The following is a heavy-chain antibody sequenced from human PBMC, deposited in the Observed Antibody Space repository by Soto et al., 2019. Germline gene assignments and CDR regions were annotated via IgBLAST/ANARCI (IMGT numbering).Heavy chain of an antibody. CDR2: IIPIFGTA. V-gene: IGHV1-69*13. D-gene: IGHD6-13*01. CDR1: GGTFSSYA. Sequence: SVKVSCKASGGTFSSYAISWVRQAPGQGLEWMGGIIPIFGTANYAQKFQGRVTITADESTSTAYMELSSLRSEDTAVYYCVHSYSSSWYYDYWGQGTLVTVSS. CDR3: VHSYSSSWYYDY. J-gene: IGHJ4*02.